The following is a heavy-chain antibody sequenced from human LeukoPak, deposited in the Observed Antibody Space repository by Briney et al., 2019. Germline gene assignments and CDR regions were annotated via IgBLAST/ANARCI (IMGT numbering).Heavy chain of an antibody. CDR2: TYYSGST. V-gene: IGHV4-30-4*01. J-gene: IGHJ3*02. Sequence: SQTLSLTCTVSGGSISSGDYYWSWIRQPPGKGLEWIGYTYYSGSTYYNPSLKSRVTISVDTSKNQFSLKLSSVTAADTAVYYCARDGTYYDILTGYSSRAFDIWGQGTMVTVSS. CDR1: GGSISSGDYY. CDR3: ARDGTYYDILTGYSSRAFDI. D-gene: IGHD3-9*01.